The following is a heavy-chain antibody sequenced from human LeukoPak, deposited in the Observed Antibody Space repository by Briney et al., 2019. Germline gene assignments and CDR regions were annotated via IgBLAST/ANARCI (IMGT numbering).Heavy chain of an antibody. D-gene: IGHD6-6*01. J-gene: IGHJ4*02. Sequence: SETLSLTCAVHGGSFSGYYWSWIRQPPGKGLEWIGEINHSGSTNYNPSLKSRVTISVDTSKNQFSLKLSSVTAADTAVYYCASGTYSSSPFDYWGQGTLVTVSS. CDR1: GGSFSGYY. CDR3: ASGTYSSSPFDY. CDR2: INHSGST. V-gene: IGHV4-34*01.